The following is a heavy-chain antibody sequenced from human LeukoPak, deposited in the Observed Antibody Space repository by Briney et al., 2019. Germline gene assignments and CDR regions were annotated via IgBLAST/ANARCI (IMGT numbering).Heavy chain of an antibody. J-gene: IGHJ6*03. V-gene: IGHV3-21*01. CDR3: ARDDEGAQLAFYYYYYYMDV. D-gene: IGHD6-13*01. CDR2: ISSSSSYI. Sequence: GGSLRLSCAASGFTFSSYSTNWVRQAPGKGLEWVSSISSSSSYIYYADSVKGRFTISRDNAKNSLYLQMNSLRAEDTAVYYCARDDEGAQLAFYYYYYYMDVWGKGTTVTVSS. CDR1: GFTFSSYS.